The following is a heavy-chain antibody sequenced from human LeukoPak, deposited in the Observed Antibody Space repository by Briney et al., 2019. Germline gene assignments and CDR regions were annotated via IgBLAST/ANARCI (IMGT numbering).Heavy chain of an antibody. CDR3: ARGGISSRIDY. CDR1: GFTFSSYA. V-gene: IGHV3-64*01. J-gene: IGHJ4*02. CDR2: ISSNGGST. Sequence: GGSLRLSCAASGFTFSSYAMHWVRQAPGKGLEYVSAISSNGGSTYYANSVKGRFTISRDNSKNTLYLQMGSLRSDDTAVYYCARGGISSRIDYWGQGTLVTVSS. D-gene: IGHD6-6*01.